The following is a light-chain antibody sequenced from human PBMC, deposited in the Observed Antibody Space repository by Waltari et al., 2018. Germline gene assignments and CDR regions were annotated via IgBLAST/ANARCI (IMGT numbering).Light chain of an antibody. V-gene: IGKV3-11*01. CDR1: QSIDNF. CDR2: DSS. CDR3: QQRSGWPPT. J-gene: IGKJ4*01. Sequence: EIVLTQSPATLSLSPGERATLSCRASQSIDNFLAWYQQKPGQAPRLLIYDSSNGATDIPARFSGSGSGTDFTLTISSLEPEDFAVYYCQQRSGWPPTFGGGTKVDI.